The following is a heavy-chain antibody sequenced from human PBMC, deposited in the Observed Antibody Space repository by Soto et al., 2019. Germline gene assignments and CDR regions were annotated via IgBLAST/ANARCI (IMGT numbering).Heavy chain of an antibody. CDR3: AKGDSSGYYSNHFYY. V-gene: IGHV1-46*01. Sequence: ASVKVSCKASGYTFTSYYMHWVRQAPGQGLEWMGIINPSGGSTSYAQKFQGRVTMTRDTSTSTVYMELSSLRSEDTAVYYCAKGDSSGYYSNHFYYWSQGTLVTVS. J-gene: IGHJ4*02. CDR1: GYTFTSYY. D-gene: IGHD3-22*01. CDR2: INPSGGST.